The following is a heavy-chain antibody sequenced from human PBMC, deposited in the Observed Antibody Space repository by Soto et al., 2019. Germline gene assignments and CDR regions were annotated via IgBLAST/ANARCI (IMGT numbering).Heavy chain of an antibody. CDR1: GFTFTNYA. CDR3: ARLRKGGYCDY. J-gene: IGHJ4*02. D-gene: IGHD1-26*01. CDR2: LSGSGDSR. V-gene: IGHV3-23*01. Sequence: PGGSLRLSCGASGFTFTNYAMSWVRQAPGKGLEWVSSLSGSGDSRYYADSVKGRLTISRDNSKNTLYLQMDSLRAEDTAVYYCARLRKGGYCDYWGQGALVTVSS.